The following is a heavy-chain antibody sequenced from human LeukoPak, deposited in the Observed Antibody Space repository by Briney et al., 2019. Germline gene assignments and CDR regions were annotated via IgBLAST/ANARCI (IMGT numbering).Heavy chain of an antibody. D-gene: IGHD3-10*01. Sequence: GGSLRLSCAASGCTFSSYEMNWVRQAPGKGLEWVSYISSSGSTIYYADSVKGRFTISRDNAKNSLYLQMNSLRAEDTAVYYCARGGDYYGSGSQFDYWGQGTLVTVSS. V-gene: IGHV3-48*03. J-gene: IGHJ4*02. CDR1: GCTFSSYE. CDR3: ARGGDYYGSGSQFDY. CDR2: ISSSGSTI.